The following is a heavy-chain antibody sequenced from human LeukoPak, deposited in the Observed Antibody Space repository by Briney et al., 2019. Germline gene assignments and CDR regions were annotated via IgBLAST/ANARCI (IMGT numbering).Heavy chain of an antibody. CDR3: ARDRTITYYYGSGSLGY. J-gene: IGHJ4*02. V-gene: IGHV3-21*01. CDR2: ISSSSSYI. CDR1: GFTFSSYS. Sequence: KPGGSLRLSRAASGFTFSSYSMNWVRQAPGKGLEWVSSISSSSSYIYYADSVKGRFTISRDNAKNSLYLQMNSLRAEDTAVYYCARDRTITYYYGSGSLGYWGQGTLVTVSS. D-gene: IGHD3-10*01.